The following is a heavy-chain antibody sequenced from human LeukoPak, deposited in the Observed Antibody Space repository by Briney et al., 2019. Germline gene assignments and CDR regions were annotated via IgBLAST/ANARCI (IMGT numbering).Heavy chain of an antibody. CDR1: GYSISSGYY. D-gene: IGHD3-22*01. V-gene: IGHV4-38-2*01. CDR2: SYHRGNA. Sequence: SETLSLTCAVSGYSISSGYYWGWIRQAPGKGLECIGSSYHRGNAHYKSSLNGRVAISTDTSKNQFSLTLTSVTAADTALYFCVGLLGDSRGYYPRSFYIASWGQGILVSVSS. J-gene: IGHJ4*02. CDR3: VGLLGDSRGYYPRSFYIAS.